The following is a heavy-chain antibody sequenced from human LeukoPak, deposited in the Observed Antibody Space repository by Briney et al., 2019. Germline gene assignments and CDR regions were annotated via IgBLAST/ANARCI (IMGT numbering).Heavy chain of an antibody. CDR2: IKQDGSDK. V-gene: IGHV3-7*05. Sequence: PGGSLRLSCAASGFTFINYWMSWVRQAPGIGLEWVANIKQDGSDKYYVDSVKGRFTISRDNAKNSLYLQMNSLRAEDTAVYYCARQGSGWHTDYWGQGTLVTVSS. CDR1: GFTFINYW. D-gene: IGHD6-19*01. J-gene: IGHJ4*02. CDR3: ARQGSGWHTDY.